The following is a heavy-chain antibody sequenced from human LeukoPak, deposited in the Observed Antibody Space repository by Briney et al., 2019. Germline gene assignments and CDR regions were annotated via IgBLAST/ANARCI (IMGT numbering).Heavy chain of an antibody. CDR3: ARVTADDSYDY. CDR1: GYTLSDHY. V-gene: IGHV1-2*02. Sequence: ASVKVSCKASGYTLSDHYMHWVRQAPGQGLERMGWINPNSGDTNYAQNFQGRVTMTRDTSISTAYMELSGLRSDDTAIYYCARVTADDSYDYWGQGTLVTVSS. D-gene: IGHD1-20*01. J-gene: IGHJ4*02. CDR2: INPNSGDT.